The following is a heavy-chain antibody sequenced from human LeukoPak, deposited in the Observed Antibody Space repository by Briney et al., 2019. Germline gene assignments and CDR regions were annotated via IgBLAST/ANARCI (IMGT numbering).Heavy chain of an antibody. V-gene: IGHV3-30*18. CDR3: AKGRDIVVVVAADY. CDR2: ISYDGSNK. CDR1: GFTFDDYA. J-gene: IGHJ4*02. Sequence: GGSLRLSCAASGFTFDDYAMHWVRQAPGKGLEWVAVISYDGSNKYYADSVKGRFTISRDNSKNTLYLQMNSLRAEDTAVYYCAKGRDIVVVVAADYWGQGTLVTVSS. D-gene: IGHD2-15*01.